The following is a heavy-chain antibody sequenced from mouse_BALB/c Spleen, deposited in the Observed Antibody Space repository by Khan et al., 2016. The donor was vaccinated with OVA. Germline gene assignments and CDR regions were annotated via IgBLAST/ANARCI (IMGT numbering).Heavy chain of an antibody. D-gene: IGHD2-14*01. CDR3: ARAYYRYDGDYAMDY. Sequence: VQLKESGPGLVAPSQSLSITCTVSGFSLSRYNIHWVRQPPGKGLEWLGMIWGGGGTDYNSTLKSRLSISKDNSKSHVFLKMNSLQTDDTAMYYCARAYYRYDGDYAMDYWGQGTSVTVSS. CDR1: GFSLSRYN. J-gene: IGHJ4*01. CDR2: IWGGGGT. V-gene: IGHV2-6-4*01.